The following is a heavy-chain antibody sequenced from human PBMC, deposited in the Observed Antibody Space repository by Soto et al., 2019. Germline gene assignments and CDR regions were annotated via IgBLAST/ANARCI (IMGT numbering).Heavy chain of an antibody. CDR1: GYTFTSYG. CDR2: ISAYNRNT. Sequence: QVQLVQSGAEVKKPGASVKVSCKASGYTFTSYGISWVRQAPGQGLEWMGWISAYNRNTNYAQKLQGRVTMTTDTSTSTAYMELRSLRSDDTAVYYCAREMTTVTGDTDDAFHIWGQGTMVTVSS. D-gene: IGHD4-17*01. J-gene: IGHJ3*02. V-gene: IGHV1-18*01. CDR3: AREMTTVTGDTDDAFHI.